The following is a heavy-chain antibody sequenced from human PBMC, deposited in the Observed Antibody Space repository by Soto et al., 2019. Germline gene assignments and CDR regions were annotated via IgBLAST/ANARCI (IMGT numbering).Heavy chain of an antibody. CDR1: GFTFSSYG. CDR2: ISYDGSNK. Sequence: QVQLVESGGGVVQPGRSPRLSCAASGFTFSSYGMHWVRQAPGKGLEWVAVISYDGSNKYYADSVKGRFTISRDNSKNTLYLQMNSLRAEDTAVYYCARFGELLSGDYWGQGTLVTVSS. CDR3: ARFGELLSGDY. D-gene: IGHD3-10*01. J-gene: IGHJ4*02. V-gene: IGHV3-30*03.